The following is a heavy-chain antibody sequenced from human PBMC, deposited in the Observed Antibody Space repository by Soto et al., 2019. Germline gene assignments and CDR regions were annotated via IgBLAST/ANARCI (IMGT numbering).Heavy chain of an antibody. CDR1: GFTFSSYG. D-gene: IGHD3-16*01. J-gene: IGHJ6*03. Sequence: GGSLRLSCAASGFTFSSYGMHWVRQAPGKGLEWVAVISYDGSNKYYADSVKGRFTISRDNSKNTLYLQMNSLRAEDTAVYYCAKDPRGDPPIEPYYYYYYMDVWGKGTTVTVSS. CDR3: AKDPRGDPPIEPYYYYYYMDV. CDR2: ISYDGSNK. V-gene: IGHV3-30*18.